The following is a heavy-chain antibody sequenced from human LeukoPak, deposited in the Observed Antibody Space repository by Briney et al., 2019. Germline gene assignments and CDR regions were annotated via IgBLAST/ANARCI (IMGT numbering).Heavy chain of an antibody. V-gene: IGHV4-61*02. D-gene: IGHD4-17*01. CDR3: ARGRPYGDYFDY. J-gene: IGHJ4*02. Sequence: SETLSLTCTVPGDSISRNIYYWCWIRQSAGKGLEWIGRLNPSGTTSSNPSLKSRLTMSLDPSENKFSLKLSSVTPADTALYYCARGRPYGDYFDYWGQGSLVTVSS. CDR2: LNPSGTT. CDR1: GDSISRNIYY.